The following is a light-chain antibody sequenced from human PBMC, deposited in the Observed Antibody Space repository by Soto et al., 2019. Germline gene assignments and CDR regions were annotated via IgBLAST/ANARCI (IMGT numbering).Light chain of an antibody. Sequence: QSVLTQPPSVSGAPGQRVTISCSGTSSNIGAGYDVHWYHQLPVTAPKLLIFGNNNRPSGVPARFSASRSGTSASLAITGLQAEDEADYYCQSFDTSLRGSVFGGGTKLTVL. V-gene: IGLV1-40*01. J-gene: IGLJ3*02. CDR1: SSNIGAGYD. CDR2: GNN. CDR3: QSFDTSLRGSV.